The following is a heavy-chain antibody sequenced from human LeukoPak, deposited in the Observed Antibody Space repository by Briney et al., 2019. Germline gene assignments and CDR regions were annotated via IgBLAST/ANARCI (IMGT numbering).Heavy chain of an antibody. J-gene: IGHJ4*02. V-gene: IGHV1-46*01. Sequence: ASVKVSCKASGYTFTSYYMHWVRQAPGQGLEWMGIINPSGGSTSYAQKFQGRVTMTRNTSTSTVYMELSSLRSEDTAVYYCARVKGYGGPEALFDYWGQGTLVTVSS. CDR1: GYTFTSYY. CDR3: ARVKGYGGPEALFDY. CDR2: INPSGGST. D-gene: IGHD4-23*01.